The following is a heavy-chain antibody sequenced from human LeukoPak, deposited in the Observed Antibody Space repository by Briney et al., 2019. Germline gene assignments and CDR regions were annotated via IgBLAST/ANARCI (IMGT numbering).Heavy chain of an antibody. D-gene: IGHD2-15*01. CDR3: AKDRLGYCSDASCPSDTFDI. J-gene: IGHJ3*02. V-gene: IGHV1-46*01. Sequence: ASVKVSCKASGYTFTSYYMHWVRQAPGQGLEWMGIINPSGGSTVYAQKFQGRVTMTRDMSTSTVYMELKSLKSEDTAMYYCAKDRLGYCSDASCPSDTFDIWGQGSLVTVSS. CDR2: INPSGGST. CDR1: GYTFTSYY.